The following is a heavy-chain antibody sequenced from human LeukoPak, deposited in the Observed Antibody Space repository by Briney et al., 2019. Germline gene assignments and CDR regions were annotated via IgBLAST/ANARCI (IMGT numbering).Heavy chain of an antibody. D-gene: IGHD6-13*01. J-gene: IGHJ4*02. Sequence: PGGSLRLSCAASGSTFSSYWMSWVRQAPGKGLEWVANIKQDGSEKYYVDSVKGRFTISRDNAKNSLYLQMNSLRAEDTAVYYCARDGSSSVDFDYWGQGTLVTVSS. CDR2: IKQDGSEK. V-gene: IGHV3-7*01. CDR1: GSTFSSYW. CDR3: ARDGSSSVDFDY.